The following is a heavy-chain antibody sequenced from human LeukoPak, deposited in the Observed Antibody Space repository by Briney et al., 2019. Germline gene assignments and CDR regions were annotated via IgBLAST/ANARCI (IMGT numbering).Heavy chain of an antibody. J-gene: IGHJ4*02. Sequence: SSLRLSCAASGFTFSSYGMHWVRQAPGKRLEWVALLRYDGRTKHYADSVRGRFTISRDNSNNRRYLQMNSLRAEDTAVYYCARDFELSHWGQGTLVTVSS. CDR1: GFTFSSYG. D-gene: IGHD3-16*02. V-gene: IGHV3-33*01. CDR3: ARDFELSH. CDR2: LRYDGRTK.